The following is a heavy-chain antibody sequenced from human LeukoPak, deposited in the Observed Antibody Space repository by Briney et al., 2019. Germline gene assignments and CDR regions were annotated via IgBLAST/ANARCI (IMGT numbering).Heavy chain of an antibody. Sequence: ASVKVSCKASGYTFTGYYMHWVRQAPGQGLEWMGRINPNSGGANYAQKFQGRVTMTRDTSISTAYMELSRLRSDDTAVYYCARDIGTHDESLDYWGQGTLVTVSS. CDR3: ARDIGTHDESLDY. CDR2: INPNSGGA. CDR1: GYTFTGYY. J-gene: IGHJ4*02. D-gene: IGHD1-14*01. V-gene: IGHV1-2*06.